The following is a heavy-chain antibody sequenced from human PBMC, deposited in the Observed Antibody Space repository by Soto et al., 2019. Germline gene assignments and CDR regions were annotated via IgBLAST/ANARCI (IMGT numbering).Heavy chain of an antibody. CDR3: AKMGPGLAAAGYYFDY. J-gene: IGHJ4*02. CDR2: ISGSGGST. CDR1: GFTFSSYA. Sequence: SLRLSCAASGFTFSSYAMSWVRQAPGKGLEWVSAISGSGGSTYYADSVKGRFTISRDNSKNTLYLQMNSLRAEDTAVYYCAKMGPGLAAAGYYFDYWGQGTLVTVSS. D-gene: IGHD6-13*01. V-gene: IGHV3-23*01.